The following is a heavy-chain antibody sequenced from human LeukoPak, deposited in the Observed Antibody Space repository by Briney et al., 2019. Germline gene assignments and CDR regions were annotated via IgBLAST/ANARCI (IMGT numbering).Heavy chain of an antibody. CDR3: AKDQSYHGVAVTSLLDY. D-gene: IGHD6-19*01. CDR2: ISYDGSDK. V-gene: IGHV3-30*18. Sequence: GRSLRLSCAASGFTFNNYGMHWVRQAPGKGLEWVAVISYDGSDKYYEDSVKGRFTISRDNSKNTLYLHLNSLRGEDTAVYYCAKDQSYHGVAVTSLLDYWGQGTLVTVSS. CDR1: GFTFNNYG. J-gene: IGHJ4*02.